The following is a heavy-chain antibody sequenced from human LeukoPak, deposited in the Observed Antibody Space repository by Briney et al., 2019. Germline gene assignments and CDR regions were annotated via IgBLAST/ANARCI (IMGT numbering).Heavy chain of an antibody. V-gene: IGHV6-1*01. Sequence: SQTLSLTCAISGDSVSSNSAAWNWIRHSPSRGLESLGRTYYRSKWYNDYAVSVKSRITINPDTSKNQFSLQLNSVTPEDTAVYYCAREGLLWFGEFPYYFDYWGQGTLVTVSS. J-gene: IGHJ4*02. CDR2: TYYRSKWYN. D-gene: IGHD3-10*01. CDR1: GDSVSSNSAA. CDR3: AREGLLWFGEFPYYFDY.